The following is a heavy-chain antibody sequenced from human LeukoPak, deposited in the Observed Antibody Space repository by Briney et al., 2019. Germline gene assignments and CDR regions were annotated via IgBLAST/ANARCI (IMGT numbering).Heavy chain of an antibody. CDR1: GYSFTSYC. V-gene: IGHV5-51*01. J-gene: IGHJ6*02. CDR2: ICPGDSDT. CDR3: ARQVVNPDYDYYGMDV. Sequence: GESLKISCKTSGYSFTSYCIGWVRQMSGRGLEWMGIICPGDSDTRYSPSFQGQVTISADKSLRTAYLQWSSLNASDTAMYYCARQVVNPDYDYYGMDVWGQGTTVTVSS.